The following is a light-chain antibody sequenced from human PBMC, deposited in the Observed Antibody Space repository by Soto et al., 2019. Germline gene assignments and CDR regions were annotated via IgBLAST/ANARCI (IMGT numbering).Light chain of an antibody. J-gene: IGLJ2*01. CDR1: NIDVGGYSF. Sequence: QSALTQPASVSGSPGQSITISCTGTNIDVGGYSFVSWYQLHPGKAPKLMIYDVTNRPSGVSNRFSGSKSGNTASLTISGLQAEDEADYYCSSYTSSSTVIFGGGTKVTVL. V-gene: IGLV2-14*01. CDR3: SSYTSSSTVI. CDR2: DVT.